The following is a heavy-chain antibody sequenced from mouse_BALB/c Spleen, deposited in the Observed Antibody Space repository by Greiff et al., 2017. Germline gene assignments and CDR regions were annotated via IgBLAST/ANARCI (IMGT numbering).Heavy chain of an antibody. CDR2: IDPETGGT. V-gene: IGHV1-15*01. D-gene: IGHD2-14*01. Sequence: VKLVESGAELVRPGASVTLSCKASGYTFTDYEMHWVKQTPVHGLEWIGAIDPETGGTAYNQKFKGKATLTADKSSSTAYTELRSLTSEDSAVYYCTRTQRYDGGYWGQGTTLTVSS. J-gene: IGHJ2*01. CDR1: GYTFTDYE. CDR3: TRTQRYDGGY.